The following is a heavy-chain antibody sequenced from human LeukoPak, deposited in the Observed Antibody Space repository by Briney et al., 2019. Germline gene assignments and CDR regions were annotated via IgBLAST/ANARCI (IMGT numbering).Heavy chain of an antibody. CDR3: ARADSSGYYYFDY. J-gene: IGHJ4*02. CDR1: GFTFSSYS. Sequence: GGSLRLSCAASGFTFSSYSMNWVHQAPGKGLEWVSSISSSSSYIYYADSVKGRFTISRDNAKNSLYLQMNCLRAEDTAVYYCARADSSGYYYFDYWGQGTLVTVSS. D-gene: IGHD3-22*01. CDR2: ISSSSSYI. V-gene: IGHV3-21*01.